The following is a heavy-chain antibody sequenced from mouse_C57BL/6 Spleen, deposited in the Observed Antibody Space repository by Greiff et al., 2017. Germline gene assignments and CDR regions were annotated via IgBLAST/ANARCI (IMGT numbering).Heavy chain of an antibody. V-gene: IGHV5-9-1*02. CDR3: TRDEDYYGSTVYAMDY. Sequence: EVKLVESGEGLVKPGGSLKLSCAASGFTFSSYAMSWVRQTPEKRLVWVAYISSGGDYIYYADTVKGRFTISRDNARNTLYLQMSSLKSEDTAMYYCTRDEDYYGSTVYAMDYWGQGTSVTVSS. J-gene: IGHJ4*01. D-gene: IGHD1-1*01. CDR2: ISSGGDYI. CDR1: GFTFSSYA.